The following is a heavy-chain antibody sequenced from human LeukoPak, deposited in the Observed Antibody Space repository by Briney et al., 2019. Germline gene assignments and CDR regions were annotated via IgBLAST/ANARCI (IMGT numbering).Heavy chain of an antibody. J-gene: IGHJ6*02. CDR3: ARGSGYGTSYFYYGVDV. CDR1: GGSIRSYY. V-gene: IGHV4-59*01. CDR2: IYYSGST. D-gene: IGHD5-12*01. Sequence: SETLSLTCTVSGGSIRSYYWSWIRQPPGKGLEWIGYIYYSGSTNYNPSLKSRVTISVDSSKNQFSLKLSSVTAADTAVYYCARGSGYGTSYFYYGVDVWGQGTTVTVSS.